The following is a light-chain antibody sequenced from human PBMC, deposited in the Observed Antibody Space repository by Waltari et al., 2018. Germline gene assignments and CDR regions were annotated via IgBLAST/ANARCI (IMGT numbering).Light chain of an antibody. J-gene: IGLJ1*01. CDR2: EVI. V-gene: IGLV2-23*02. CDR1: TSDVGNYDL. Sequence: QSALTQPASVSGTLGQSITISCTGTTSDVGNYDLVSWYQQHPGKPPKLLICEVITRPSGVSSRFSGSKSGNTASLTISGLQAEDEADYYCCSYAGRGTYVFGSGTKVTVL. CDR3: CSYAGRGTYV.